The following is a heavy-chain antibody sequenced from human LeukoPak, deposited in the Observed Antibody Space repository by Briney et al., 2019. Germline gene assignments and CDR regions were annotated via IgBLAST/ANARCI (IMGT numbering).Heavy chain of an antibody. V-gene: IGHV4-61*01. J-gene: IGHJ6*02. Sequence: SETLSLTCTVSGGSVSSATYYWSWIREPPGKGLEWIGYIYYSGSTNYNPSFKSRVTISLDTSENQFSLKLTSVTAADTAVYYCARGGGLDVWGQGATVTVSS. CDR3: ARGGGLDV. CDR2: IYYSGST. D-gene: IGHD3-16*01. CDR1: GGSVSSATYY.